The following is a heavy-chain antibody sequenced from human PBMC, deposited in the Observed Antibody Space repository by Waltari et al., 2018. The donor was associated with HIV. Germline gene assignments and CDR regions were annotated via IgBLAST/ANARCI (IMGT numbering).Heavy chain of an antibody. CDR2: IYSGGST. CDR1: GFIVSNNY. D-gene: IGHD6-19*01. J-gene: IGHJ4*02. V-gene: IGHV3-53*01. Sequence: EVRLAESGGGLIQPGGSLRLSCAASGFIVSNNYMSWVGQAPGKGVKGVSVIYSGGSTWYEDSVKGRFTVSRDKSKNMLFLQMNDLRAEDTAVYYCARADSSGWFLDSWGQGALVTVSS. CDR3: ARADSSGWFLDS.